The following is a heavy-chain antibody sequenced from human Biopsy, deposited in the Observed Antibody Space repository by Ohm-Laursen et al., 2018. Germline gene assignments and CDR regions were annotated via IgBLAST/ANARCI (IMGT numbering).Heavy chain of an antibody. J-gene: IGHJ3*02. CDR3: AREAIGVATAFDI. V-gene: IGHV4-59*01. CDR1: DDSIRNFY. D-gene: IGHD5-12*01. CDR2: ASYSGYT. Sequence: GTLSLTCTVSDDSIRNFYWTWIRQPQGQGLEWIGHASYSGYTDYNPSLKSRVTISLDTSKNQFSLKLSSVTAADTAIYYCAREAIGVATAFDIWGQGTMVTVSS.